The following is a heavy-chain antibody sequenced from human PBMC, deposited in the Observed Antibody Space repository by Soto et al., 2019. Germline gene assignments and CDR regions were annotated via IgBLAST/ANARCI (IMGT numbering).Heavy chain of an antibody. D-gene: IGHD3-3*01. V-gene: IGHV3-30*18. Sequence: PGGSLRLSCAASGFTFSSYGMHWVRQAPGKGLEWVAVISYDGSNKYYADSVKGRFTISRDNSKNTLYLQMNSLRAEDTAVYYCAKMGYYDFWSGYSNTPYGMDVWGQGTTVTVSS. CDR3: AKMGYYDFWSGYSNTPYGMDV. J-gene: IGHJ6*02. CDR2: ISYDGSNK. CDR1: GFTFSSYG.